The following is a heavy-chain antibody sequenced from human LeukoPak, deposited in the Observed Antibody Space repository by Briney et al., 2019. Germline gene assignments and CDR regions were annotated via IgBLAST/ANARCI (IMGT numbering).Heavy chain of an antibody. CDR3: ARGAANWGWTEALGV. CDR1: GGSISSSSYY. CDR2: IYYSGST. J-gene: IGHJ4*02. Sequence: SETLSLTCTVSGGSISSSSYYWGWIRQPPGKGLEWIGSIYYSGSTYYNPSLKSRVTISVDTSKNQFSLQLNSVTPEDTAVYYCARGAANWGWTEALGVWGQGTLVTVSS. D-gene: IGHD7-27*01. V-gene: IGHV4-39*07.